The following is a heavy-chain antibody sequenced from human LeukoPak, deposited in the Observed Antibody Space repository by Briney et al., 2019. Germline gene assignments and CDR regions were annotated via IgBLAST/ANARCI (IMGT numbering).Heavy chain of an antibody. Sequence: SQTLSLTCAISGDSVSSNSDTWNWLRQSPSRGLEWLGRTYYRSKWYKYYAVSVKSRITINPDTSKNQVSLQLNSVTPDDTAVYYCARGPSYFQHWGQGTLVTVSS. J-gene: IGHJ1*01. CDR3: ARGPSYFQH. CDR2: TYYRSKWYK. CDR1: GDSVSSNSDT. V-gene: IGHV6-1*01.